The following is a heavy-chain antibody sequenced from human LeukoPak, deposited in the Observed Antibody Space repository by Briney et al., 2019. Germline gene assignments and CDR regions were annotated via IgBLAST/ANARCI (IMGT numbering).Heavy chain of an antibody. CDR2: IWYDGSNK. J-gene: IGHJ4*02. CDR3: AKGRGYSGYQKVDY. D-gene: IGHD5-12*01. Sequence: GRSLRLSCAASGFTFSSYGMHGVRQAPGKGLEGVAVIWYDGSNKYYADSVKRRFAISRDNSKNTLYLQMNSLRAEDTAVYYCAKGRGYSGYQKVDYWGQGTLVTVSS. V-gene: IGHV3-33*06. CDR1: GFTFSSYG.